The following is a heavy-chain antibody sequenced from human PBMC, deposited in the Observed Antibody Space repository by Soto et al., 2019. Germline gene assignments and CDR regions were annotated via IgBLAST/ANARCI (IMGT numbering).Heavy chain of an antibody. CDR2: IMPTFGSP. Sequence: QIQLLQSGPALQKPGSSVKVSCKASGGTFSSHGVAWVRQFPGQGLEWMGGIMPTFGSPTYAPKFQGRITISADKSTSTAYMELSSLRSEDTAVYYCASERSAQYFDYWGQGTLVTVSS. CDR1: GGTFSSHG. D-gene: IGHD1-26*01. J-gene: IGHJ4*02. CDR3: ASERSAQYFDY. V-gene: IGHV1-69*06.